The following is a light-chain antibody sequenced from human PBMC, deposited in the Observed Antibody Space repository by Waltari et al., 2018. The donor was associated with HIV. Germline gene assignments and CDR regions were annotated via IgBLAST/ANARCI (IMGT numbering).Light chain of an antibody. CDR2: YDT. V-gene: IGLV3-21*04. J-gene: IGLJ2*01. CDR1: NIERKS. Sequence: SSLLTQTPSVSVAPGKTARITCGGKNIERKSVHWYQQKPGQAPLLVIYYDTDRPSGIPERFAGSNSGNTATLTSSRVGDGDEADYYCQVWDSTSDHVLFGGGTRLTVL. CDR3: QVWDSTSDHVL.